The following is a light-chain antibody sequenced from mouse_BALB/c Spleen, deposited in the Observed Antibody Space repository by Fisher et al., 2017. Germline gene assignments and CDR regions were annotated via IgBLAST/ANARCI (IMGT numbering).Light chain of an antibody. CDR2: DTS. CDR3: HQYHRSPPT. Sequence: IVLTQSTAILSASPGEKVTMTCSASSSVSYMYWYQQKPGSSPRLLIYDTSNLASGVPVRFSGSGSGTSYSLTISSMEAEDAATYYCHQYHRSPPTFGGGTKLEIK. J-gene: IGKJ1*01. CDR1: SSVSY. V-gene: IGKV4-55*01.